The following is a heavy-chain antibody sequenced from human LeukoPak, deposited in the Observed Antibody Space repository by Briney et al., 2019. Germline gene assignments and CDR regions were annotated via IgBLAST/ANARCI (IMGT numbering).Heavy chain of an antibody. CDR2: ISAYNGNT. CDR1: GYTFTSYG. J-gene: IGHJ4*02. D-gene: IGHD3-16*01. Sequence: ASVKVSCKASGYTFTSYGISWVRQAPGQGLEWMGWISAYNGNTNYAQKLQGRVTMTTDTSTSAAYMDLSSLRSEDTAVYYCARSAVGGSFDYWGQGTLVTVSS. V-gene: IGHV1-18*01. CDR3: ARSAVGGSFDY.